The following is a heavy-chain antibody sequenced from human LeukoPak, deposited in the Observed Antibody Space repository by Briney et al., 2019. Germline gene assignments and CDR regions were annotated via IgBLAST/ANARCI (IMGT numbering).Heavy chain of an antibody. J-gene: IGHJ5*02. Sequence: HGASVKVSCKASGYTFTSYDINWVRQATGQGLEWMGWMNPNSGNTGYAQKFQGRVTITRNTSISTAYMELSSLRSEDTAVYYCARQDRGYSYGPNWFDPWGQGTLVTVSS. CDR2: MNPNSGNT. V-gene: IGHV1-8*01. CDR3: ARQDRGYSYGPNWFDP. D-gene: IGHD5-18*01. CDR1: GYTFTSYD.